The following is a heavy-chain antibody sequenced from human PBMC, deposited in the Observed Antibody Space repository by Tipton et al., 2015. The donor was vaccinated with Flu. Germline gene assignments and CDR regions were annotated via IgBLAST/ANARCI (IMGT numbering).Heavy chain of an antibody. CDR3: ARDQRIQGMDV. Sequence: QLVQSGAEVRKPGASVKVSCRASGYIFIGYYMHWVRQAPGQGLEWMGWINPNTGGTNYAQKFQGRVTMTRDTSISTAYMEVSRLRADDTALYYCARDQRIQGMDVWGQGTTVTVSS. CDR1: GYIFIGYY. J-gene: IGHJ6*02. V-gene: IGHV1-2*02. CDR2: INPNTGGT. D-gene: IGHD1-1*01.